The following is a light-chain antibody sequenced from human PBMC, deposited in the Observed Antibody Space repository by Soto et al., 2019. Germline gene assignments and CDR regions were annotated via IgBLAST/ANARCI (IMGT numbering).Light chain of an antibody. CDR3: QQYETFSGT. Sequence: DIQTTQSPSSLSESVGDRVTITCRASQSITKSLNWYQQKPGEAPQLLIYDASALPRGVPSRFSGSGSGTKFTLSSASLQPDDFATYYCQQYETFSGTFGPGTKVDNK. V-gene: IGKV1-5*01. CDR1: QSITKS. CDR2: DAS. J-gene: IGKJ1*01.